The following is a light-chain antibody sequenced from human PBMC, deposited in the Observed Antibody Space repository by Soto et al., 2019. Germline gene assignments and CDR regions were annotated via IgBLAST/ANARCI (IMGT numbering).Light chain of an antibody. V-gene: IGKV2-30*01. CDR2: KVS. Sequence: DVVMTQSPLSLPVTLGQPASISCRSSQSLVYSDGNTYLNWVHQRPGQSPRRLIYKVSNRDSVVPDRFSVSGSGTDFTLKISRVEAEDVGVYYCMQGTYWPRLTCGGGTKVEIK. CDR1: QSLVYSDGNTY. CDR3: MQGTYWPRLT. J-gene: IGKJ4*01.